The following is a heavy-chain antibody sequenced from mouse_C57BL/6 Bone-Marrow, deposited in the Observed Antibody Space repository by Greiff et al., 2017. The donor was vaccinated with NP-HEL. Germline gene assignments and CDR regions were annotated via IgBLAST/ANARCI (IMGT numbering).Heavy chain of an antibody. CDR2: ISNGGGST. CDR3: ARHGPYYYGSSYGYFDV. CDR1: GFTFSDYY. D-gene: IGHD1-1*01. J-gene: IGHJ1*03. Sequence: DVMLVESGGGLVQPGGSLKLSCAASGFTFSDYYMYWVRQTPEKRLEWVAYISNGGGSTYYPDTVKGRFTISRDNAKNPLYLQMSRLKSEDTAMYYCARHGPYYYGSSYGYFDVWGTGTTVTVSS. V-gene: IGHV5-12*01.